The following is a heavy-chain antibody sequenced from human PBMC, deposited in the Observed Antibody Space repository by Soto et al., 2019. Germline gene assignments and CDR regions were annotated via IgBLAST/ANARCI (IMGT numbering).Heavy chain of an antibody. CDR2: ISYDGSNK. D-gene: IGHD3-10*01. J-gene: IGHJ3*02. CDR3: VRDGEAAHLMYDAFDI. V-gene: IGHV3-30-3*01. Sequence: QVQLVESGGGVVQPGRSLRLSCAASGFTFSSYAMHWVRQAPGKGLEWVAAISYDGSNKYYADSVKGRFTISRDNSKNTLYLQMNSLSAEATAVYYCVRDGEAAHLMYDAFDIWGQGTMVTVSS. CDR1: GFTFSSYA.